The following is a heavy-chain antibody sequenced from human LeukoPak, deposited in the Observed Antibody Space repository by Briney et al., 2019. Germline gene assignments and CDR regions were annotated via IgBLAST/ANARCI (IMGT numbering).Heavy chain of an antibody. D-gene: IGHD6-19*01. CDR3: AKAGPEAVAGTGYYFDY. CDR2: IRGSGGST. V-gene: IGHV3-23*01. J-gene: IGHJ4*02. CDR1: GFTFSSYA. Sequence: GGSLRLSCAASGFTFSSYAMSWVRQAPGKGLEWVSAIRGSGGSTYYADSVKGRFTISRDNSKNTLYLQMNSLRAEDTAVYYCAKAGPEAVAGTGYYFDYWGQGTLVTVSS.